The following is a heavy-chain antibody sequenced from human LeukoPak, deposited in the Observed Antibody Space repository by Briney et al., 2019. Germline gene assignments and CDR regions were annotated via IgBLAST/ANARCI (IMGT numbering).Heavy chain of an antibody. CDR1: GFTFSSYA. J-gene: IGHJ5*02. D-gene: IGHD2-15*01. CDR2: ISGSGGST. Sequence: PGGSLRLSCAASGFTFSSYAMSWVRQAPGKGLEWVSAISGSGGSTYYADSVKGRFTISRDNSKNTLYLQMNSLRAEDTAVYYCAKDRLSPYCSGGSCLGGGNWFDPWGQGTLVTVSS. CDR3: AKDRLSPYCSGGSCLGGGNWFDP. V-gene: IGHV3-23*01.